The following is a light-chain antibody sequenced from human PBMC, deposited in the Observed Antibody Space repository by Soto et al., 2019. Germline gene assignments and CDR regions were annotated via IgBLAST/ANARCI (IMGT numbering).Light chain of an antibody. J-gene: IGLJ1*01. CDR1: SSDVGGYDY. V-gene: IGLV2-8*01. CDR3: SSNAGNTKGV. Sequence: QSVLTQPPSASGSPGQSVTISCTGTSSDVGGYDYVSWYQQHPGKAPKLMIFEVSKRPSGVPDRFSGSKSGNTASLTVSGLQAEDEADYYCSSNAGNTKGVFGTGTKVPDL. CDR2: EVS.